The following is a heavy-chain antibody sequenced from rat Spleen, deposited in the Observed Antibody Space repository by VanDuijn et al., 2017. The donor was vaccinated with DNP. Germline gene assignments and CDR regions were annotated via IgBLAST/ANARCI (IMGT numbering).Heavy chain of an antibody. J-gene: IGHJ1*01. V-gene: IGHV2-16*01. D-gene: IGHD1-5*01. CDR2: IWSGGGT. CDR3: AMVRLSTGWYFDF. Sequence: QVQLKESGPGLVQPSQTLSLTCSVSGFSLTANGVGWVRQSPGKGREWVGTIWSGGGTFYNSALKSRLRISRDTSKSQVFLTMNSLQPENTAVFFCAMVRLSTGWYFDFWGPGTMVTVSS. CDR1: GFSLTANG.